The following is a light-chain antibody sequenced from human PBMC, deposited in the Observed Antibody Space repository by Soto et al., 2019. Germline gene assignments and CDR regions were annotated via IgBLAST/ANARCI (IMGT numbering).Light chain of an antibody. V-gene: IGKV3-11*01. CDR1: QSVGSN. CDR3: QQRSNWPPIT. J-gene: IGKJ5*01. CDR2: DAS. Sequence: EIVMTQSPATLSVSPGERATLSCRASQSVGSNLAWYQQKPGQAPRLLIYDASNRATGIPARFSGSGSGTDFTLTISSPEPEDFAVYYCQQRSNWPPITFGQGTRLEIK.